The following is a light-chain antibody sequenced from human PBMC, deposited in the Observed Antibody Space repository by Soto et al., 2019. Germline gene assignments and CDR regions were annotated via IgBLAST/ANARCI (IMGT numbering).Light chain of an antibody. CDR1: SSDVGGYNY. CDR3: SSSTTRGTRV. J-gene: IGLJ1*01. V-gene: IGLV2-14*03. Sequence: QSALTQPASVSGSPGQSITISCTGTSSDVGGYNYVSWYQHHPGKAPKLMIYDVSYRPSGVSIRFSGSQSGNTASLTISGLQPEDESDYYCSSSTTRGTRVFGTGTKVTVL. CDR2: DVS.